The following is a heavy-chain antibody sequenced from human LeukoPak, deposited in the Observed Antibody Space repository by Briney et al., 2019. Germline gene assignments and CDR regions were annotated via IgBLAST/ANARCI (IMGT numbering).Heavy chain of an antibody. D-gene: IGHD2-8*01. CDR2: ISSSSSYI. CDR3: ARVKTKNAFDI. Sequence: PGGSLRLSCAASGFTVSSNYMSWVRQAPGKGLEWVSSISSSSSYIYYADSVKGRFTISRDNAKNSLYLQMNSLRAEDTAVYYCARVKTKNAFDIWGQGTMVTVSS. J-gene: IGHJ3*02. V-gene: IGHV3-21*01. CDR1: GFTVSSNY.